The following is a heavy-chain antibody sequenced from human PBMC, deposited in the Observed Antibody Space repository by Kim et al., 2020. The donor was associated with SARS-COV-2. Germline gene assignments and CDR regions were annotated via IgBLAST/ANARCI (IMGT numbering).Heavy chain of an antibody. CDR2: IKSKTDGGAT. J-gene: IGHJ4*02. D-gene: IGHD6-25*01. CDR3: TTLISAAGRGD. V-gene: IGHV3-15*01. Sequence: GGSLRLSCAASGFPFSNVWMSWVRQAPGRGLEWVGRIKSKTDGGATAYAAPVQGRFTMSRDNSKNTLHLQMNSLETEDTGVYYCTTLISAAGRGDWGQGTLVTVAS. CDR1: GFPFSNVW.